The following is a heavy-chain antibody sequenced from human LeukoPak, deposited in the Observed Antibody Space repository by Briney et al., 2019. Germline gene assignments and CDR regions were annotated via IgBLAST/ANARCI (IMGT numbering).Heavy chain of an antibody. D-gene: IGHD3-10*01. Sequence: GASVKASCKASGGTFSSYAISWVRQAPGQGLEWMGGIIPIFGTANYAQKFQGRVTITTDESTSTAYMELSSLRSEDTAVYYCARGPLLGNAFDIWGQGTMVTVSS. CDR1: GGTFSSYA. CDR3: ARGPLLGNAFDI. CDR2: IIPIFGTA. J-gene: IGHJ3*02. V-gene: IGHV1-69*05.